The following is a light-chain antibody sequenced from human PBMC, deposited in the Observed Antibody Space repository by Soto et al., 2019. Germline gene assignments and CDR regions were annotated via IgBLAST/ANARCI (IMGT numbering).Light chain of an antibody. CDR2: DAS. J-gene: IGKJ3*01. V-gene: IGKV3-11*01. CDR3: QQRSNGLS. CDR1: QSVSRN. Sequence: EIVLTQSPAILSLSPGERATFSCRASQSVSRNLDWYQHKPGQTPRLLIYDASNRATGIPVRFSGSGSGTDFTLTISSLEPEDFAVYYCQQRSNGLSFGPGTKV.